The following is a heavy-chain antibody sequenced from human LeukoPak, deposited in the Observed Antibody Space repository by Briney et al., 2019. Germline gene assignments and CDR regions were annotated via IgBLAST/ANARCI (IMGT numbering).Heavy chain of an antibody. V-gene: IGHV1-69*13. Sequence: ASVKVSCKASGYTFTSYGISWVRQAPGQGLEWMGGIIPIFGTANYAQKFQGRVTITADESTSTAYMELSSLRSEDTAVYYCAAGGYYYYYMDVWGKGTTVTVSS. J-gene: IGHJ6*03. CDR1: GYTFTSYG. CDR2: IIPIFGTA. D-gene: IGHD3-10*01. CDR3: AAGGYYYYYMDV.